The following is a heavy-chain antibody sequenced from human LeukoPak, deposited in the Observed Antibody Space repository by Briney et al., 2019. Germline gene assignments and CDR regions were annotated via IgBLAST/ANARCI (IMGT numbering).Heavy chain of an antibody. D-gene: IGHD3-10*01. CDR3: ARETGSGGWFDP. J-gene: IGHJ5*02. CDR1: GGSISSGGYS. Sequence: SETLSLTCAVSGGSISSGGYSWSWIRQPPGKGLEWIGYIYHSGSTYYNPSLKSRVTISVDRSKNQFSLKLSSATAADTAVYYCARETGSGGWFDPWGQGTLVTVSS. CDR2: IYHSGST. V-gene: IGHV4-30-2*01.